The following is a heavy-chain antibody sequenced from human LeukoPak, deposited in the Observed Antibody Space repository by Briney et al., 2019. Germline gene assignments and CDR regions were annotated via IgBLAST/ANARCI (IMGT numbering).Heavy chain of an antibody. CDR2: IYYSGST. CDR1: GGSFSGYY. D-gene: IGHD6-13*01. J-gene: IGHJ6*03. V-gene: IGHV4-59*01. CDR3: ARDRVGQQLVGRNYYYYYMDV. Sequence: SETLSLTCAVYGGSFSGYYWSWIRQPPGKGLEWIGYIYYSGSTNYNPSLKSRVTISVDTSKNQFSLKLSSVTAADTAVYYCARDRVGQQLVGRNYYYYYMDVWGKGTTVTISS.